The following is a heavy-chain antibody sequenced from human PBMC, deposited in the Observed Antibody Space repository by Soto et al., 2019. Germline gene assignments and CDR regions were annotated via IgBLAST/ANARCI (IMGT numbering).Heavy chain of an antibody. V-gene: IGHV4-4*02. CDR2: IYHSGST. Sequence: PSETLSLTCAVSGGSISSSNWWSWVRQPPGKGLEWIGEIYHSGSTNYNPSLKSRVTISVDKSKNQFSLKLSSVTAADTAVYYCARDSSSYYYDSSGYYYKYYYGMDVWGQGTTVTVSS. CDR1: GGSISSSNW. J-gene: IGHJ6*02. CDR3: ARDSSSYYYDSSGYYYKYYYGMDV. D-gene: IGHD3-22*01.